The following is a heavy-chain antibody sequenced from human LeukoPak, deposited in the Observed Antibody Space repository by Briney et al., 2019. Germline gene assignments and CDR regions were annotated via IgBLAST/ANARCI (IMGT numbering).Heavy chain of an antibody. V-gene: IGHV4-34*01. J-gene: IGHJ4*02. Sequence: SETLSLTCAVYGGSFSGYYWSWIRQPPGKGLEWIGEINHSGSTNYNPSLKSRVTISVDTSKNQFSLKLSSVTAADTAVYYCARRIAARPWDYWGQGTPVTVSS. CDR1: GGSFSGYY. CDR3: ARRIAARPWDY. CDR2: INHSGST. D-gene: IGHD6-6*01.